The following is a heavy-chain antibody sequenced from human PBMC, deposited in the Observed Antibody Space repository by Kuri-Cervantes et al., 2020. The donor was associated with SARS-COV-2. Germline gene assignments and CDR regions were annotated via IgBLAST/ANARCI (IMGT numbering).Heavy chain of an antibody. CDR2: IYYSGST. CDR3: ERDRDGDNENDY. J-gene: IGHJ4*02. D-gene: IGHD4/OR15-4a*01. Sequence: SETLSLTCTVSGGSISSSSYYWGWIRQPPRKGLEWIGSIYYSGSTYYNPSLKSRVTISVDTYKNQFSLKLSSVTAADTAVYYCERDRDGDNENDYWGQGTLVTVSS. CDR1: GGSISSSSYY. V-gene: IGHV4-39*07.